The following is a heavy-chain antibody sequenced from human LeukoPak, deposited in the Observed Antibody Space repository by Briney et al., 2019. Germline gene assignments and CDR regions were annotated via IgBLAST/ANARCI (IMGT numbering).Heavy chain of an antibody. CDR2: IYYSGGT. D-gene: IGHD3-22*01. CDR3: ARESRKIVVVITAAFDI. J-gene: IGHJ3*02. CDR1: GGSINTYY. Sequence: SETLSLTCTVSGGSINTYYWSWTRQPPGKGLEWIGYIYYSGGTNYNPSLKSRVTLSMDTSKNQFSLQLNSVTPEDTAVYYCARESRKIVVVITAAFDIWGQGTMVTVSS. V-gene: IGHV4-59*12.